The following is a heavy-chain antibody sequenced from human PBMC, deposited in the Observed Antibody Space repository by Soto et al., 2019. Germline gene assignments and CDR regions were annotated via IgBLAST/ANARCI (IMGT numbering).Heavy chain of an antibody. CDR3: ARYKDRQQLGGNYYYILDV. V-gene: IGHV1-69*12. Sequence: QVQLMQSGAEVKKPGSSVKVSCKASGGTFSTSAISWVRQAPGEGLEWVGGIMPVFATPDYAQKFQGRVTISADESTTTAYLELTSLTTDYTAVYYCARYKDRQQLGGNYYYILDVWGQGTAITVSS. D-gene: IGHD1-20*01. CDR1: GGTFSTSA. CDR2: IMPVFATP. J-gene: IGHJ6*02.